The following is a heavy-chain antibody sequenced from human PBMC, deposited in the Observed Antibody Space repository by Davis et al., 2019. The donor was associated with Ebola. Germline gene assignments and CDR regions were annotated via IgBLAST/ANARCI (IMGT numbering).Heavy chain of an antibody. CDR2: ISVRSIT. CDR3: AKVHPPTTVTTGWFDP. Sequence: PGGSLRLSCAASGFIFSSYAMSWVRQAPGKGLEWVSSISVRSITYHADSVKGRFIISRDNSKNTLYLQMNSLRAEDTAVYYCAKVHPPTTVTTGWFDPWGQGTLVTVSS. J-gene: IGHJ5*02. D-gene: IGHD4-17*01. CDR1: GFIFSSYA. V-gene: IGHV3-23*01.